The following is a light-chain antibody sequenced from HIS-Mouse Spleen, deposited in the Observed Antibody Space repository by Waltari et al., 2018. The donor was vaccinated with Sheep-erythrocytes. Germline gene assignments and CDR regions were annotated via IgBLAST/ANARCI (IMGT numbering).Light chain of an antibody. CDR1: KLGEKY. J-gene: IGLJ3*02. CDR3: QAWDSSTAV. V-gene: IGLV3-1*01. Sequence: SYELTQPPSVSVSPGQTASITCSGDKLGEKYACWYQHKPGQSPLLVIYKDSKRPSGIPGRFSGSNSGNTATLTISGTQAMDEADYYCQAWDSSTAVFGGGTKLTVL. CDR2: KDS.